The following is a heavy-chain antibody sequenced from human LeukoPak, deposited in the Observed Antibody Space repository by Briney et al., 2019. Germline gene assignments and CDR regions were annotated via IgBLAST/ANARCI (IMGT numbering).Heavy chain of an antibody. CDR3: AKDGKGAPVAGTGYFDY. D-gene: IGHD6-19*01. CDR1: GFTFSSYA. CDR2: ISGSGGNT. V-gene: IGHV3-23*01. J-gene: IGHJ4*02. Sequence: GASLRLSCAASGFTFSSYAMSWVRQAPGKGLEWVSVISGSGGNTYYADSVKGRFTISRDNSKNTQYLQMNSLRAEDTAIYYCAKDGKGAPVAGTGYFDYWGQGTLVTVSS.